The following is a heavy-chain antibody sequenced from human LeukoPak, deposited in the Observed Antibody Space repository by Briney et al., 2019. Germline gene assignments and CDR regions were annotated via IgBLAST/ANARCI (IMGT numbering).Heavy chain of an antibody. CDR1: GFTFSSYA. D-gene: IGHD1-26*01. CDR2: ISGSGGST. Sequence: PGGSLRLSCAASGFTFSSYAMSWVRQAPGKGLEWVSTISGSGGSTYYADSVKGRFTISRDNSKNTLYLQMNSLRAEDTAVYYCAKAGGSYFSAFDIWGQGTMVTVSS. J-gene: IGHJ3*02. V-gene: IGHV3-23*01. CDR3: AKAGGSYFSAFDI.